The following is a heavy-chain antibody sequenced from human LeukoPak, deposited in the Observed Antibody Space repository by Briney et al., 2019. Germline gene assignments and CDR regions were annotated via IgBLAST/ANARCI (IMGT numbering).Heavy chain of an antibody. D-gene: IGHD1-26*01. CDR1: GFTFSSYS. CDR3: ARVLSGYVDY. V-gene: IGHV3-21*01. Sequence: GGSLRLSCAASGFTFSSYSMNWVRQAPGKGLEWVSSISSSSSYIYYADSVEGRFTISRDNAKNSLYLQMNSLRAEDTAVYYCARVLSGYVDYWGQGTLVTVSS. CDR2: ISSSSSYI. J-gene: IGHJ4*02.